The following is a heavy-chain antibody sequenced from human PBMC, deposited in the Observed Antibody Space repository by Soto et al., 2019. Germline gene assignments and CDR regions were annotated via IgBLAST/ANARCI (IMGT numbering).Heavy chain of an antibody. Sequence: GASVKVSCKASGGTFSSYAISWVRQAPGQGLEWMGGIIPIFGTANYAQKFQGRVTITADESTSTAYMELSSLRSEDTAVYYCARRYCTSTTCYIEGYNCFDPWGQGTLVTVSS. V-gene: IGHV1-69*13. CDR1: GGTFSSYA. CDR3: ARRYCTSTTCYIEGYNCFDP. D-gene: IGHD2-2*02. J-gene: IGHJ5*02. CDR2: IIPIFGTA.